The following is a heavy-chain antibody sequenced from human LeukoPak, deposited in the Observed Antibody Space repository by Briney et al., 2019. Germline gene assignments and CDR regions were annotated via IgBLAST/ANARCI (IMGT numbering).Heavy chain of an antibody. CDR3: ARDGGYTYGYAYWYFDL. CDR2: IYYSGST. Sequence: SETLSLTCTVSGGSISSYYWSWIRQPPGMGLEWIGYIYYSGSTNYSPSLKSRVTMSVDTSKHQFSLKLSSVTAADTAVYYCARDGGYTYGYAYWYFDLWGRGTLVTVSS. CDR1: GGSISSYY. D-gene: IGHD5-18*01. V-gene: IGHV4-59*01. J-gene: IGHJ2*01.